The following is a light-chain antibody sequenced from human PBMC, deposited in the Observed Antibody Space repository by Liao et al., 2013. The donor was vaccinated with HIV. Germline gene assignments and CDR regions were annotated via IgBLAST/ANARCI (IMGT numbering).Light chain of an antibody. CDR1: NIGSKG. V-gene: IGLV3-21*04. J-gene: IGLJ3*02. CDR3: QVWGTTIDHWV. CDR2: KDS. Sequence: SYVLTQPPSVSVAPGKTATITCGGNNIGSKGVHWYQQKPGQAPVLVIYKDSERPSGIPERFSGSRSGNTATLSISRAEAGDEADYYCQVWGTTIDHWVFGGGTKLTVL.